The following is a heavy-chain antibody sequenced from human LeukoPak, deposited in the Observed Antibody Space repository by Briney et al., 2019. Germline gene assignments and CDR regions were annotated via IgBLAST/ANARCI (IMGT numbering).Heavy chain of an antibody. J-gene: IGHJ4*02. V-gene: IGHV3-7*01. CDR2: IKPDGSEK. D-gene: IGHD1-26*01. CDR3: LRSGGY. Sequence: PGGSLRLSCAASGFTFSTYWMNWVRQAPGKGLEWVANIKPDGSEKYFVDSVKGRFTISRDNAKNSLYLQMNSLRAEDTAVYYCLRSGGYWGQGTPVTVSP. CDR1: GFTFSTYW.